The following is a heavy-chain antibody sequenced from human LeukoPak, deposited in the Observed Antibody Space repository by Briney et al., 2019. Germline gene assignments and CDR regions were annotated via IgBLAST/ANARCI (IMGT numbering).Heavy chain of an antibody. CDR3: ARHVTKAFDY. CDR2: IYYSGST. Sequence: PSETLSLTCTVSGGSISSSSYYWGWIRQPPGKGLEWIGSIYYSGSTYYNPSLKSRVTISVDTSKNQFSLKLSSVTAADTAVYYCARHVTKAFDYWGQGTLVTVSS. J-gene: IGHJ4*02. CDR1: GGSISSSSYY. V-gene: IGHV4-39*01.